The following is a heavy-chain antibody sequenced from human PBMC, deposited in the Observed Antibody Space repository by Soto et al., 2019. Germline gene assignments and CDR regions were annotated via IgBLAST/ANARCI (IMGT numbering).Heavy chain of an antibody. CDR1: GYSISLGYY. CDR2: IYHSGNT. J-gene: IGHJ6*02. Sequence: PSETLSLTCAVSGYSISLGYYWGWSRQPPGKGLEWIGSIYHSGNTYYNPSLKSRLTMSVDTSNNQFSLKLSSVTAADSAVYYCAKHGRNTMIEQLRHYAMDVWGQGATVTVSS. V-gene: IGHV4-38-2*01. CDR3: AKHGRNTMIEQLRHYAMDV. D-gene: IGHD3-22*01.